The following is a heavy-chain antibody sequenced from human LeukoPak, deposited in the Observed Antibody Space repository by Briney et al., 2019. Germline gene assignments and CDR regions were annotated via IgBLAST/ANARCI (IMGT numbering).Heavy chain of an antibody. CDR2: IKQDGSEK. V-gene: IGHV3-7*01. CDR1: GFTFSSYW. CDR3: ASQPGTMARGVMFQL. J-gene: IGHJ4*02. D-gene: IGHD3-10*01. Sequence: PGGSLRLSCAASGFTFSSYWMSWVRQAPGKGLEWVANIKQDGSEKYYVDSVKGRFTISRDNAKNSLYLQMNSLRAEDTAVYYCASQPGTMARGVMFQLWGQGTLVTVSS.